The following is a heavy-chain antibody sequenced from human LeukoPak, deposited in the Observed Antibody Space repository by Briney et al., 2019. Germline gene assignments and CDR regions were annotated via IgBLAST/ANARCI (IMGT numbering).Heavy chain of an antibody. CDR2: TGSTGVST. D-gene: IGHD2-21*01. CDR3: ARDTPCGGDCSYFDY. Sequence: GGSLRLSCAASGFTFSSYAMNWVRQAPGKGLEWVSGTGSTGVSTFYADSVKGRFTVSRDNSKNTLSLQMNSLRAEDTAVYYCARDTPCGGDCSYFDYWGQGTLVTVSS. V-gene: IGHV3-23*01. CDR1: GFTFSSYA. J-gene: IGHJ4*02.